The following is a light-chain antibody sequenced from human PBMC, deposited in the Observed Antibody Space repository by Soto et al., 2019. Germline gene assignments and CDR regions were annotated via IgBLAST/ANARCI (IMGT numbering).Light chain of an antibody. Sequence: IHMTQSPSSLSASVGDRVTITCRASQRITTYLNWYQQKPGEAPKLLISTSGTLQRGVPSRFTGSGSGTDFTLTITGLQPADFATYFCQQTYNTLYTFGQGTKLEIK. J-gene: IGKJ2*01. CDR3: QQTYNTLYT. CDR2: TSG. CDR1: QRITTY. V-gene: IGKV1-39*01.